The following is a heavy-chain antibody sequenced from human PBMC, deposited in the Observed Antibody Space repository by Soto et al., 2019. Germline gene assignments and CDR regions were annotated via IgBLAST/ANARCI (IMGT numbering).Heavy chain of an antibody. V-gene: IGHV3-30-3*01. J-gene: IGHJ4*02. CDR1: GFTFSSYA. CDR3: ATLPYGPYYFDY. D-gene: IGHD2-21*01. CDR2: ISYDGSDK. Sequence: HPGGSLRLSCAASGFTFSSYAMHWVRQAPGKGLEWVAVISYDGSDKYYADSVKGRFTISRDNSKNTLYLQMNSLRAEDTAVYYCATLPYGPYYFDYWGQGTLVTVSA.